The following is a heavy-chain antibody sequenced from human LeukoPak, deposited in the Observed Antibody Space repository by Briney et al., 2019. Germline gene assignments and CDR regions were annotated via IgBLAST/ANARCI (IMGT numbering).Heavy chain of an antibody. D-gene: IGHD4-11*01. Sequence: PSETLFLTCTVSAGSITNYYWSWIRQPPGKGLEWIGYIYYTGSTNYNPSLKSRVSISVDTSKNQFSLKLSSVTAADTAVYYCARHGGTRITLIEVYYFDSWGQGTLVTVSS. V-gene: IGHV4-59*08. CDR2: IYYTGST. CDR3: ARHGGTRITLIEVYYFDS. J-gene: IGHJ4*02. CDR1: AGSITNYY.